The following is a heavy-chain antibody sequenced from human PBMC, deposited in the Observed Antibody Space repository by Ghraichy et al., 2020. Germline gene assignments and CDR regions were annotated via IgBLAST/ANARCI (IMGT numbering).Heavy chain of an antibody. CDR3: ARGEYYDSSGYYYYYYYYMDV. V-gene: IGHV3-7*01. CDR2: IKQDGSEK. CDR1: GFTFSSYW. D-gene: IGHD3-22*01. J-gene: IGHJ6*03. Sequence: GGSLRLSCAASGFTFSSYWMSWVRQAPGKGLEWVANIKQDGSEKYYVDSVKGRFTISRDNAKNSLYLQMNSLRAEDTAVYYCARGEYYDSSGYYYYYYYYMDVWGKGTTVTVSS.